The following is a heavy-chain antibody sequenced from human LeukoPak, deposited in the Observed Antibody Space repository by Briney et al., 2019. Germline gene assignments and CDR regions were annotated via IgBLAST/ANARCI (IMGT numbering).Heavy chain of an antibody. D-gene: IGHD3-22*01. CDR2: ISYDGSNK. Sequence: QPGRSLRLSCAASGFTFSSYAMHWVRQAPGKGLEWVAVISYDGSNKYYADSVKGRFTISRDNSKNTLYLQMNSLRAEDTAVYYCARDAYDSSGYYLSYYYYGMDVWGQGTTVTVSS. V-gene: IGHV3-30*14. CDR1: GFTFSSYA. CDR3: ARDAYDSSGYYLSYYYYGMDV. J-gene: IGHJ6*02.